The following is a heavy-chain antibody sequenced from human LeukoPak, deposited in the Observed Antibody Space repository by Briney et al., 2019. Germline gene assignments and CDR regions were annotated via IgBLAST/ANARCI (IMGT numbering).Heavy chain of an antibody. J-gene: IGHJ6*02. D-gene: IGHD2-15*01. CDR3: ARQIGGNYYYYGMDV. Sequence: GGSLRLSCAASGFTFSSYAMSWVRQAPGKGLGWVSHISATGGTTYYADSVKGRFTISRDNSKNTLYLQMNSLRAEDTALYYCARQIGGNYYYYGMDVWGQGTTVTVSS. CDR2: ISATGGTT. CDR1: GFTFSSYA. V-gene: IGHV3-23*01.